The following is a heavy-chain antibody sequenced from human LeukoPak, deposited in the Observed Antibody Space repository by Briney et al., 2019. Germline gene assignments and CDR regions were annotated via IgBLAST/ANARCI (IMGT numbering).Heavy chain of an antibody. CDR1: GLTFSSYG. V-gene: IGHV3-30*18. CDR2: ISYDGSNK. Sequence: GRSLRLSCAASGLTFSSYGMPWVRQAPGKGLEWVAVISYDGSNKYYADSVKGRFTISRDNSKNTLYLQMNSLRAEDTAVYYCAKDFSARSYSSSSDYWGQGTLVTVSS. D-gene: IGHD6-6*01. CDR3: AKDFSARSYSSSSDY. J-gene: IGHJ4*02.